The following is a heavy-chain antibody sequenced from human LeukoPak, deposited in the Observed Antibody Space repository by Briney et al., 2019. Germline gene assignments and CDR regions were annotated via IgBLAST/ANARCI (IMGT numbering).Heavy chain of an antibody. CDR2: INPNRGST. CDR1: GYTFTSYY. CDR3: ARGAYYDSSGYYYGSAGPYYFDY. V-gene: IGHV1-46*01. Sequence: ASVKVSCKASGYTFTSYYMYWVRQAPGQGLEWMGIINPNRGSTNYAQKLQGRVTMTTDTSTSTAYMELRSLRSDDTAVYYCARGAYYDSSGYYYGSAGPYYFDYWGQGTLVTVSS. D-gene: IGHD3-22*01. J-gene: IGHJ4*02.